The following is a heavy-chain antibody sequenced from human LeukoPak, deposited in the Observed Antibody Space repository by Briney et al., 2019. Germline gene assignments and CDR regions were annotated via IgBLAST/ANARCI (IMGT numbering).Heavy chain of an antibody. CDR2: IKQDGSEK. J-gene: IGHJ3*02. CDR1: GFTFSIYW. CDR3: ARAMVRGRAFDI. Sequence: PGGSLRLSCAASGFTFSIYWMSWVRQAPGKGLEWVANIKQDGSEKYYVDSVKGRFTISRDNAKNSLYLQMNSLRAEDTAVYYCARAMVRGRAFDIWGQGTVVTVSS. V-gene: IGHV3-7*01. D-gene: IGHD3-10*01.